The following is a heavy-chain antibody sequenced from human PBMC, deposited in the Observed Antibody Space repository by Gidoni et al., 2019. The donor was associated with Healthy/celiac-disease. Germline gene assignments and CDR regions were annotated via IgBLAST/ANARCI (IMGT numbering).Heavy chain of an antibody. J-gene: IGHJ4*02. V-gene: IGHV3-30*18. D-gene: IGHD2-15*01. CDR1: GFTFSSYG. CDR2: ISYDGSNK. Sequence: QVQLVESGGGVVQPGRSLRLSCAASGFTFSSYGMHWVRQAPGQGLEWVAVISYDGSNKYYADSVKGRFTISRDNSKNTLYLQMNSLRAEDTAVYYCAKGFSRSSGGSCYPDYWGQGTLVTVSS. CDR3: AKGFSRSSGGSCYPDY.